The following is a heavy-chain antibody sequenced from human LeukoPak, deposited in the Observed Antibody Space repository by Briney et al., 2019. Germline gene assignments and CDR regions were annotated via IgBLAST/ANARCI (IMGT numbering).Heavy chain of an antibody. CDR1: GFTFSDYW. CDR3: VRDRAYFDSSGFYNLDY. CDR2: IKQDGSEK. Sequence: PGGSLRLSCASSGFTFSDYWMSWVRQAPGKGLEWVANIKQDGSEKYYVDSVKGRFTISRDNAKNSLYLQMNSLRAEDTAVYYCVRDRAYFDSSGFYNLDYWGQETLVTVSS. J-gene: IGHJ4*02. V-gene: IGHV3-7*01. D-gene: IGHD3-22*01.